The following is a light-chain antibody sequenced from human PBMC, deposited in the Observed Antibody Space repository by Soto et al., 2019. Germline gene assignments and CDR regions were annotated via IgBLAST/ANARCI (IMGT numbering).Light chain of an antibody. V-gene: IGKV3-20*01. CDR2: GAS. Sequence: IVLTQSPGTLSLSPGERATLSCRASQSFSATYLAWYQQKPGQAPRLLIYGASRRATGIPDRFSGSGSGTDFTLTISRLEAEDFAVYYCQQYGSSRTFGQGTKVEIK. CDR1: QSFSATY. CDR3: QQYGSSRT. J-gene: IGKJ1*01.